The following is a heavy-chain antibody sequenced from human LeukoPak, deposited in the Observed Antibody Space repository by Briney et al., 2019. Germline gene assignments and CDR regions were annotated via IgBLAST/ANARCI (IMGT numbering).Heavy chain of an antibody. CDR2: ISYDGSNK. J-gene: IGHJ4*02. CDR1: GFTFSSYG. D-gene: IGHD6-6*01. CDR3: AKPSSPDSTAQDY. V-gene: IGHV3-30*18. Sequence: GGSLRLSCAASGFTFSSYGMHWVRQAPGKGLEWVAVISYDGSNKYYADSVKGRFTISRDNSKNTLYLQMNSLRAEDTAVYYCAKPSSPDSTAQDYWGQGTLVTVSS.